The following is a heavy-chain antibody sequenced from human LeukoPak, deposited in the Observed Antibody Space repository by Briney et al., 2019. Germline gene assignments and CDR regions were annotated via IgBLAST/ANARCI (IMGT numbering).Heavy chain of an antibody. Sequence: ASVKVSCKVSGYTLTELSMHWVRQAPGKGLEWMGGFDPEDGETIYAQKFQGRVTMTRDTSIGTAYMELSRLRSDDTAVYYCARARGYYDSSGYPSYWGQGTLVTVSS. D-gene: IGHD3-22*01. CDR1: GYTLTELS. J-gene: IGHJ4*02. V-gene: IGHV1-24*01. CDR2: FDPEDGET. CDR3: ARARGYYDSSGYPSY.